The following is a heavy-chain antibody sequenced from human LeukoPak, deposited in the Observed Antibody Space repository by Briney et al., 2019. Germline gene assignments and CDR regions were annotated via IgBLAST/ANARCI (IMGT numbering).Heavy chain of an antibody. D-gene: IGHD6-13*01. J-gene: IGHJ6*02. V-gene: IGHV7-4-1*02. CDR1: GYTFTSYA. CDR3: ARAWQQLVTKGQYYYYYYGMDV. Sequence: GASVKVSCKASGYTFTSYAMNWVRQAPGQGLEWMGWINTNTGNPTYAQGFTGRFVFSLDTSVSTAYLQISSLKAEDTAVYYCARAWQQLVTKGQYYYYYYGMDVWGQRTTVTVSS. CDR2: INTNTGNP.